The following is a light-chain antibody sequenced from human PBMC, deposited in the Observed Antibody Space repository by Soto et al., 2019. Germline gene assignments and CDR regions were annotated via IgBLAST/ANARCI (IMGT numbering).Light chain of an antibody. CDR3: QQAYSTPWT. Sequence: DIQMTQSPSSLSASVGDRVTITCRASQSISTYLHWYQQKPGTAPKLLIYATSNLQSGVPSRFSGSGSGTDFTLTINSLQPEDFATYYCQQAYSTPWTFGQGTKVVIK. CDR1: QSISTY. V-gene: IGKV1-39*01. J-gene: IGKJ1*01. CDR2: ATS.